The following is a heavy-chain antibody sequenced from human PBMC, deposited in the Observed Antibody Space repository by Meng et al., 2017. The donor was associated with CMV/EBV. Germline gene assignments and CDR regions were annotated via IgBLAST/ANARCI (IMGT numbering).Heavy chain of an antibody. Sequence: SVTLSLTCAVYGGSFSGYYWSWIRQPPGKGLEWIGEINHSGSTNYNPSLKSRVTISVDTSKNQFSLKLSSVTAADTAVYYCARGQGWVRGVGAKRLRPNWFDPWGQGTLVTVSS. CDR2: INHSGST. CDR1: GGSFSGYY. V-gene: IGHV4-34*01. D-gene: IGHD3-10*01. J-gene: IGHJ5*02. CDR3: ARGQGWVRGVGAKRLRPNWFDP.